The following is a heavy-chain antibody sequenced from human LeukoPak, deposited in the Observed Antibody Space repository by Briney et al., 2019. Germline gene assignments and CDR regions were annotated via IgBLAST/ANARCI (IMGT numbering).Heavy chain of an antibody. CDR1: GFTFSSYG. Sequence: GGSLRLSCAASGFTFSSYGMHWVRQAPGKGLEWVAFIRYDGSNKYYADSVKGRFTISRDNSKNTLYLQMNSLRAEDTAVYYCAKAGCSSTSCSPWYFDYWGQGTLVTVSS. CDR3: AKAGCSSTSCSPWYFDY. CDR2: IRYDGSNK. J-gene: IGHJ4*02. D-gene: IGHD2-2*01. V-gene: IGHV3-30*02.